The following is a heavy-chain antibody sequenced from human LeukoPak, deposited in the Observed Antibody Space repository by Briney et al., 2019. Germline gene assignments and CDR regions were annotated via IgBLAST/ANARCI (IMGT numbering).Heavy chain of an antibody. J-gene: IGHJ4*02. CDR2: TYYSGSI. V-gene: IGHV4-39*07. D-gene: IGHD3-3*01. CDR3: ASRSSIWSGYQDTLYYFDS. CDR1: GGSISSSSYY. Sequence: PSETLSLTCTVSGGSISSSSYYWGWIRQPPGKGREWIGTTYYSGSIYSNPSLRSRVTISVDTSKNQFSLKLSSVTAADTAVYYCASRSSIWSGYQDTLYYFDSWGQGTLVTVSS.